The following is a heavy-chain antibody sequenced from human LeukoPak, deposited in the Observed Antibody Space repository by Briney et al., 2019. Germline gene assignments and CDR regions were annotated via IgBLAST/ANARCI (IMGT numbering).Heavy chain of an antibody. J-gene: IGHJ4*02. CDR3: GKVEGLGVGFSIDY. Sequence: GGTLRLSCAASGFTFSDYGIHCVRQAPGKGLEWVAVISYDGGNKYYADSVKGRFTISRDNSKNTLYRKMNRLRAEETAVYYCGKVEGLGVGFSIDYWGEGTLVAV. D-gene: IGHD3-16*01. V-gene: IGHV3-30*18. CDR2: ISYDGGNK. CDR1: GFTFSDYG.